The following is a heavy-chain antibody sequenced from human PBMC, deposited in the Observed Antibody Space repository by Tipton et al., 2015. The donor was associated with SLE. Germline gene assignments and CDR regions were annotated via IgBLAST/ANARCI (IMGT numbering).Heavy chain of an antibody. CDR2: IDHSGST. Sequence: TLSLTCAVYGGSISSRNWWSWIRQPPGKGLEWIGEIDHSGSTNYNPSLESRVTISIDKSRNQFSLKLNSVTAADTAVYFCARGSQLLSQFDYWGPGTLVTVSS. V-gene: IGHV4-4*01. CDR3: ARGSQLLSQFDY. D-gene: IGHD2-2*01. J-gene: IGHJ4*02. CDR1: GGSISSRNW.